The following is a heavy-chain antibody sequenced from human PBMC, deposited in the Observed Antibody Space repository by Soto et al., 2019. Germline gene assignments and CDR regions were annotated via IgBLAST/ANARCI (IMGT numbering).Heavy chain of an antibody. CDR2: IWFDGSKE. D-gene: IGHD2-2*01. V-gene: IGHV3-33*01. CDR3: ARAVPAAKGWFDS. J-gene: IGHJ5*01. Sequence: QVELVESGGGVVQPGGSLRLACAASGFTFSSYGMHWVRQAPGKGLEWVAVIWFDGSKEFYAASVEGRFTNSRDNSKNMVYLEMNSPRDVDTAVYYCARAVPAAKGWFDSWGQGTLVTVSS. CDR1: GFTFSSYG.